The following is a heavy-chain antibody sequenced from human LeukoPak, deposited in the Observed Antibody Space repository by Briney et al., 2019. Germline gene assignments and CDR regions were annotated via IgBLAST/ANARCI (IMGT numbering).Heavy chain of an antibody. CDR1: GYTFTSYD. Sequence: GASVKVSCKASGYTFTSYDINWVRQATGQGLEWMGWMNPNSGNTGYAQKFQGRVTITRNTSISTACMELSSLRSEDTAVYYCARGRPLLWFGELNFDYWGQGTLVTVSS. CDR3: ARGRPLLWFGELNFDY. D-gene: IGHD3-10*01. V-gene: IGHV1-8*03. J-gene: IGHJ4*02. CDR2: MNPNSGNT.